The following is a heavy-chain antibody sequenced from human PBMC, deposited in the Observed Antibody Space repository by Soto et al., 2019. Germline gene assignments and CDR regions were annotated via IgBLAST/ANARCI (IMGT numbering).Heavy chain of an antibody. CDR2: IKQDGSET. CDR3: ARDSPFDASSGYLEY. Sequence: GGSLRLSCTASGFAFSTFSMNWIRQAPGKGLEWVANIKQDGSETYYVDSVKGRFTISRDNAKNSLYLQMTSLRADDTAVYYCARDSPFDASSGYLEYSGQGTLLTVSS. J-gene: IGHJ4*02. CDR1: GFAFSTFS. D-gene: IGHD3-22*01. V-gene: IGHV3-7*01.